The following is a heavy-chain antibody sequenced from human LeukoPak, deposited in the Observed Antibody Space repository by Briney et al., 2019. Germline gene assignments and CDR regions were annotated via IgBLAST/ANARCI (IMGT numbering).Heavy chain of an antibody. CDR3: ARGRKELDY. CDR2: INHSGST. V-gene: IGHV4-34*01. D-gene: IGHD1-1*01. Sequence: SETLSLTCAVYGGSFRSYYWNWIRQPPGKGLEWIGEINHSGSTNYNPSLKSRVTVSADTSKNQFSLKLSSVTAADTAVYYCARGRKELDYWGQGTLVTVSS. CDR1: GGSFRSYY. J-gene: IGHJ4*02.